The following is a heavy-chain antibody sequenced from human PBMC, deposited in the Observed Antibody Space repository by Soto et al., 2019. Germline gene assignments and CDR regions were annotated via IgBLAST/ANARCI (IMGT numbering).Heavy chain of an antibody. CDR2: ISYDGILK. D-gene: IGHD3-10*01. CDR1: GFTFSAFG. Sequence: QVHLVESGGGVVQPGRSLRLSCAVSGFTFSAFGMHWVRQAPGKGLEWVAIISYDGILKYYADSVKGRFTISRDTSNGALYLQMNSLTPEDTAVYYCAKDFKVSGGHYGSLNYYYGMDVWGQGTTVTVSS. V-gene: IGHV3-30*18. CDR3: AKDFKVSGGHYGSLNYYYGMDV. J-gene: IGHJ6*02.